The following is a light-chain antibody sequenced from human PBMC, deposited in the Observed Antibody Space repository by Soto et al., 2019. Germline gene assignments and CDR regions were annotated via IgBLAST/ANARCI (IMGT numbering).Light chain of an antibody. CDR1: TRSY. CDR2: GAS. J-gene: IGKJ1*01. Sequence: EIVLTQSRSTLFLSPGDRATLSCRASTRSYLAWYQQTPGQAPRLRIYGASSRATGIPDRLSGSGSGTDFTLTISRLEPEDFAVYYCQQYGSSGTFGQGTKVDIK. V-gene: IGKV3-20*01. CDR3: QQYGSSGT.